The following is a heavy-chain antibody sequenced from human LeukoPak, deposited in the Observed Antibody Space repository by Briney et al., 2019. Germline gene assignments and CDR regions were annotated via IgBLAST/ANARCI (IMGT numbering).Heavy chain of an antibody. Sequence: SETLSLTCTVSGGSISSGGYYWSWIRQPPGKGLEWIGYIYHSGSTYYNPSLKSRVTISVDRSKNQFSLKLSPVTAADTAVYYCAREHCSGGSCYYYYMDVWGKGTTVTVSS. J-gene: IGHJ6*03. CDR1: GGSISSGGYY. CDR2: IYHSGST. CDR3: AREHCSGGSCYYYYMDV. V-gene: IGHV4-30-2*01. D-gene: IGHD2-15*01.